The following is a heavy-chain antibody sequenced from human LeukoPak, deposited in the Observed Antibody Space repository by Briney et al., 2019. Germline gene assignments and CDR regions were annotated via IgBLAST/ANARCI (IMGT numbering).Heavy chain of an antibody. CDR1: GFTFSSYS. CDR2: ISSSSSTI. Sequence: GGSLRLSCAASGFTFSSYSMNWVRQAPGKGLEWVSYISSSSSTIYYADSVKGRFTISRDNSKNTLYLQMNSLRAEDTAVYYCARSDSSGWYGGLFDYWGQGTLVTVSS. D-gene: IGHD6-19*01. J-gene: IGHJ4*02. V-gene: IGHV3-48*01. CDR3: ARSDSSGWYGGLFDY.